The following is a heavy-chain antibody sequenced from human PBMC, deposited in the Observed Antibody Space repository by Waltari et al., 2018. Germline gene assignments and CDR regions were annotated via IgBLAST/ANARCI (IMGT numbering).Heavy chain of an antibody. Sequence: EVQLVQSGGGLVQPVWSLKVSGAAAGFTLPGSPAYGVRQASGKGLEWVGRIRSKANNYATAYAASVKGRFTISRDDSKNTAYLQMNSLKTEDTAVYYCASPYDFWETWGQGTLVTVSS. D-gene: IGHD3-3*01. J-gene: IGHJ1*01. CDR1: GFTLPGSP. V-gene: IGHV3-73*02. CDR3: ASPYDFWET. CDR2: IRSKANNYAT.